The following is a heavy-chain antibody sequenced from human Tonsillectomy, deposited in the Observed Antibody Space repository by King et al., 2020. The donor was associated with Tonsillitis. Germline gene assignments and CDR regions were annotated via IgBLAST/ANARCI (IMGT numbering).Heavy chain of an antibody. CDR1: GGSISNYY. Sequence: QLQLQESGPGLVKPSETLSLTCTVSGGSISNYYWSWIRQPPGKGLEWIGYIFYSGLTNYNPSLKSRVTISVDTSKNQFSLKLTSVTATDTAMYYCARHALDHYYCYGMDVWGQGTTVTVSS. CDR2: IFYSGLT. D-gene: IGHD1-1*01. V-gene: IGHV4-59*08. CDR3: ARHALDHYYCYGMDV. J-gene: IGHJ6*02.